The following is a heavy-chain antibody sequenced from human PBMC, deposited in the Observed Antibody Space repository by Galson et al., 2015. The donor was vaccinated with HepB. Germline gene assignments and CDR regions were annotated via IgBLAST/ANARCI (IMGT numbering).Heavy chain of an antibody. CDR1: GFTFSDYY. CDR3: TSDRVYDDYYYGMDV. J-gene: IGHJ6*02. Sequence: SLRLSCAASGFTFSDYYMSWIRQAPGKGLEWVSYISSSGSTIYYADSVKGRFTISRDNAKNSLYLQMNSLRAEDTAVYYCTSDRVYDDYYYGMDVWGQGTTVTVSS. D-gene: IGHD2-8*01. CDR2: ISSSGSTI. V-gene: IGHV3-11*01.